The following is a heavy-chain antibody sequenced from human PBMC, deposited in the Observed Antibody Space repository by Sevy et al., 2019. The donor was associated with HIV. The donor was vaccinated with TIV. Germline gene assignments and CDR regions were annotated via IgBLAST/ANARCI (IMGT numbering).Heavy chain of an antibody. CDR1: GFTFSSYT. CDR3: ARGGYYYDNAAYYALDS. D-gene: IGHD3-22*01. CDR2: ISSSSSYI. V-gene: IGHV3-21*01. Sequence: GGSLRLSCAVSGFTFSSYTMNWVRQAPGKGLEWVSSISSSSSYIYYADSVKGRFTISRDNSKNTLYLQMNNVRVEDTAVYYCARGGYYYDNAAYYALDSWGQGTLVTVSS. J-gene: IGHJ4*02.